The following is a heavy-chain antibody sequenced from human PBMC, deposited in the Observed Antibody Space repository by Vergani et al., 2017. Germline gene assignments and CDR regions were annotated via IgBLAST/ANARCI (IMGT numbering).Heavy chain of an antibody. CDR2: IYYSGSP. D-gene: IGHD3-10*01. Sequence: QLQLQESGPGLVKPSETLSLTCTVSGGSISSSSYYWGWIRQPPGKGLEWIGSIYYSGSPYYNPSLKSRVTISVDTSKNQFSLKLSSVTAADTAVYYCARHGRLLLWFGELVDWFDPWGQGTLVTVSS. V-gene: IGHV4-39*01. J-gene: IGHJ5*02. CDR3: ARHGRLLLWFGELVDWFDP. CDR1: GGSISSSSYY.